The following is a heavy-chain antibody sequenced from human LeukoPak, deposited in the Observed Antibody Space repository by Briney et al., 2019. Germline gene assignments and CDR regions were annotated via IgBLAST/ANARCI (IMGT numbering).Heavy chain of an antibody. V-gene: IGHV4-4*07. CDR3: ARGDYGSGSYKAYYFDY. Sequence: PSETLSLTCTVSGGSISSYYWSWIRQPAGKGLEWIGRIYTSGSTNYNPSLKSRVTMSVDTSKNQFSLKLSSVTAADTAVYYCARGDYGSGSYKAYYFDYWGQGTLVTVSS. D-gene: IGHD3-10*01. CDR2: IYTSGST. CDR1: GGSISSYY. J-gene: IGHJ4*02.